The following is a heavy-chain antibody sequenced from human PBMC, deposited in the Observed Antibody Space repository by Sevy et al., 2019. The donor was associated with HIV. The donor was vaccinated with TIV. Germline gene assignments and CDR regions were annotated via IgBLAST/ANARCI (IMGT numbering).Heavy chain of an antibody. D-gene: IGHD3-10*01. J-gene: IGHJ6*02. CDR2: INPNSGGT. V-gene: IGHV1-2*02. CDR1: GYTFTGYY. Sequence: ASVKVSCKASGYTFTGYYMHWVRQAHGQGLEWMGWINPNSGGTNYAQKFQGRVTMTRDTSISTAYMELSRLRSDDTAVYYCARGRLGFGEYYYYGMDVWGQGTTVTVSS. CDR3: ARGRLGFGEYYYYGMDV.